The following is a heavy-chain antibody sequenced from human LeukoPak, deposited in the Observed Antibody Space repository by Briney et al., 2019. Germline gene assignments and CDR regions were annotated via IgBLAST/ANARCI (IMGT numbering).Heavy chain of an antibody. CDR3: ATGLSGYYYQSGHFDY. V-gene: IGHV1-24*01. J-gene: IGHJ4*02. Sequence: GASVKVSCKVSGYTLTELSMHWVRQVPGKGLEWMGGSDPEDGETIYAQKFQGRVTMAEDTSTDTAYMELSSLRSEDTAVYYCATGLSGYYYQSGHFDYWGQGTLVTVSS. D-gene: IGHD3-22*01. CDR1: GYTLTELS. CDR2: SDPEDGET.